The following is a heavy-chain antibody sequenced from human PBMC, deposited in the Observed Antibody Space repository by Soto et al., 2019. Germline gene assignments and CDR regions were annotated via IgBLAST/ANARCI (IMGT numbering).Heavy chain of an antibody. Sequence: PGGSLRLSCAASGFTFSNAWMNWVRQAPGKGLEWVGRSRNKANSYTTEYAASVKGRFTVSRDDSKSSLYLEMNSLKADDTAVYYCARTPGVRAPVTGLHYSMDVWGKGTTVTVSS. D-gene: IGHD2-15*01. J-gene: IGHJ6*03. CDR1: GFTFSNAW. CDR2: SRNKANSYTT. V-gene: IGHV3-72*01. CDR3: ARTPGVRAPVTGLHYSMDV.